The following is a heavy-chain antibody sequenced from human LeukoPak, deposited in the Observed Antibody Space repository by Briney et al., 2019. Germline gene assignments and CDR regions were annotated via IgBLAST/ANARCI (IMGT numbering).Heavy chain of an antibody. J-gene: IGHJ6*01. CDR2: ISYDGNNK. D-gene: IGHD6-13*01. CDR1: VFPFSSSP. CDR3: ARGSGNSRSWYIVRDGMDV. V-gene: IGHV3-30-3*01. Sequence: PGRPLRLSCAASVFPFSSSPMHWVRQAPDKGLEGVAIISYDGNNKYYADSVKGRFTISRDSSKNTLYLQMNSLRDEETAVYYCARGSGNSRSWYIVRDGMDVWGQGSKVTVCS.